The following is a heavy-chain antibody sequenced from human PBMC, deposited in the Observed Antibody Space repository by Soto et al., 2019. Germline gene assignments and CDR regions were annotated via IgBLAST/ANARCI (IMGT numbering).Heavy chain of an antibody. CDR2: ISSSGSTI. D-gene: IGHD6-6*01. J-gene: IGHJ6*03. CDR3: ARDPEYSSSTRPDFYYYYYYMDV. Sequence: GGSLRLSCAASGFTFSDYYMSWIRQAPGKGLEWVSYISSSGSTIYYADSEKGRFTISRDNAKNSLYLQMNSLRADDTAVYYCARDPEYSSSTRPDFYYYYYYMDVWGKGTTVTVSS. CDR1: GFTFSDYY. V-gene: IGHV3-11*01.